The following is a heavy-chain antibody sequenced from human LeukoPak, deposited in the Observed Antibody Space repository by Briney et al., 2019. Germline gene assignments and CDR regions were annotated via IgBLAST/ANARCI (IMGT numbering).Heavy chain of an antibody. CDR1: GYTFTSNY. CDR3: ARDNSVRDEAWWFNP. CDR2: ISPSGVST. D-gene: IGHD5-24*01. J-gene: IGHJ5*02. Sequence: ASVKVSCKAFGYTFTSNYMHWVRQAPPQGPEWIGVISPSGVSTTYPQKSQRKVTLIRDMSTSTDYLELSSLRSEDTAVYYCARDNSVRDEAWWFNPWGQGTLVTVSS. V-gene: IGHV1-46*01.